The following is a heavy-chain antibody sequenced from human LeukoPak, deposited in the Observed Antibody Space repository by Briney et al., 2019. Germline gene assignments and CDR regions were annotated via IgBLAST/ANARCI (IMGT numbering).Heavy chain of an antibody. CDR3: ARQLPPLRMTAYDY. CDR1: GGSISGSSYY. D-gene: IGHD1-14*01. CDR2: IYYSGTT. Sequence: SETPSLTCTVSGGSISGSSYYWGWIRQPPGTGLEWIGRIYYSGTTYYSPSLKSRVTISVDTSKNQFSLNLSSVTAADTAVYYCARQLPPLRMTAYDYWGQGTLVTVSS. J-gene: IGHJ4*02. V-gene: IGHV4-39*01.